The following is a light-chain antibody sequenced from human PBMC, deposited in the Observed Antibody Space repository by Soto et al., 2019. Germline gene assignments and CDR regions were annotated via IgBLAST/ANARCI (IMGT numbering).Light chain of an antibody. CDR2: LGS. CDR3: MQDLQAAQLT. J-gene: IGKJ4*01. CDR1: QILLHSNGYNY. V-gene: IGKV2-28*01. Sequence: DIVITHSPLSLPVTPGDPASISFRSSQILLHSNGYNYLDWYLQKPGQSPQLLIYLGSNRASRVPDRFSGSGSGTDFTLKISRVEAEDVGVYYCMQDLQAAQLTFGGGTKVDIK.